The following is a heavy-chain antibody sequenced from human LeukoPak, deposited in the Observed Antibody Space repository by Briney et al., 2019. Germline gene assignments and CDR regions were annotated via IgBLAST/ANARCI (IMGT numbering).Heavy chain of an antibody. V-gene: IGHV3-7*03. Sequence: GGSLRLSCAASGFTFSSYWMTWVRQAPGKGLEWVANIKQDGSDKYYVGSVKGRFTISRDNAKNSLYLQMNSLRAEDTAVYYCARDGDGCDYWGQGTLVTVSS. J-gene: IGHJ4*02. D-gene: IGHD2-21*02. CDR2: IKQDGSDK. CDR3: ARDGDGCDY. CDR1: GFTFSSYW.